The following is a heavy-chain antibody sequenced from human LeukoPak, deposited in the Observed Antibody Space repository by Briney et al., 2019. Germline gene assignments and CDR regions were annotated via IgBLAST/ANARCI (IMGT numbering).Heavy chain of an antibody. D-gene: IGHD2-8*01. CDR1: GYTFTSYG. J-gene: IGHJ4*02. CDR3: ARGDTQNAISPEFDY. CDR2: ISAYNGNT. V-gene: IGHV1-18*01. Sequence: ASVKVSCKASGYTFTSYGISWVRQAPGQGLEWMGWISAYNGNTNYAQKLQGRVTMTTDTSTSTAYMELRSLRSDDTDVYYCARGDTQNAISPEFDYWGQGTLVTVSS.